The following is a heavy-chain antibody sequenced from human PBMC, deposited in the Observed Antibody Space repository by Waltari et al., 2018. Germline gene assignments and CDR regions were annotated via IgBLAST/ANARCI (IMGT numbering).Heavy chain of an antibody. V-gene: IGHV4-59*11. CDR3: AREGTVTTSDY. Sequence: QVQLQESGPGLVKPSETLSLTCTVSGGSISSHYWSWIRQPPGKGLEWIGYIYYSGSTNYNPSLKSRVTISVDTSKNQFSLKLSSVTAADTAVYYCAREGTVTTSDYWGQGTLVTVSS. J-gene: IGHJ4*02. CDR2: IYYSGST. D-gene: IGHD4-17*01. CDR1: GGSISSHY.